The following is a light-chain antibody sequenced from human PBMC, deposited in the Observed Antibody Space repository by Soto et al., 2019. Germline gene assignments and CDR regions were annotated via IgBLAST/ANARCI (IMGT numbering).Light chain of an antibody. CDR2: GNS. CDR1: SSNIGAGYD. J-gene: IGLJ2*01. Sequence: QSVLTQPHSVSGAPGQRVTISCTGSSSNIGAGYDVHWYQQLPGTAPKLLIYGNSNRPSGVPDRFSGSKSGTSASLAITGLQAEDDADYYCQSYDSSLSVVFGGGTKLTVL. V-gene: IGLV1-40*01. CDR3: QSYDSSLSVV.